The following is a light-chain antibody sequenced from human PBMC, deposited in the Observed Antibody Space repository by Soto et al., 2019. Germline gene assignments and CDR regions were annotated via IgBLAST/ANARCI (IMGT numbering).Light chain of an antibody. CDR1: SSNLGDNT. CDR2: SYD. J-gene: IGLJ1*01. Sequence: QSVLTQPPSASGTPGQRVTISCSTSSSNLGDNTVNWYQQVPGAAPKLLIYSYDERPSVVPDRFSGSKSGTSATLAISGLQSEDEDDYYCAAWDSSLDGYVFGTGTKLTVL. CDR3: AAWDSSLDGYV. V-gene: IGLV1-44*01.